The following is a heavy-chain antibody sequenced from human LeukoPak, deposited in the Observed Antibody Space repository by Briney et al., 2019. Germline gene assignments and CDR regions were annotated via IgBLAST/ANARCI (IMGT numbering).Heavy chain of an antibody. CDR2: IIPSFGTA. V-gene: IGHV1-69*13. CDR1: GGTFSSYA. Sequence: ASVKVYCKASGGTFSSYAISWGRQAPGQGVEWMGGIIPSFGTAHYAQQFQGRVTITADESTSTAYMQLSSLTPADTDVYYCARGSPYSDSSGQLPFDYWGQGTLVTVSS. D-gene: IGHD3-22*01. J-gene: IGHJ4*02. CDR3: ARGSPYSDSSGQLPFDY.